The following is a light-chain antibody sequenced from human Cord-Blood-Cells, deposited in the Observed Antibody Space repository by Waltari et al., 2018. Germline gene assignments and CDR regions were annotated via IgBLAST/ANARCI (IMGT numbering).Light chain of an antibody. CDR1: QSISSY. CDR2: AAS. CDR3: QQSYSTPKT. J-gene: IGKJ1*01. Sequence: DIQMTQSPSSLSASVGSRVTITCRASQSISSYLNWYQQKPGKAPKLLIYAASSLQIGVPSRFSGSGSGTDFTLTISSLQPEDFATYYCQQSYSTPKTFGQGTKVEIK. V-gene: IGKV1-39*01.